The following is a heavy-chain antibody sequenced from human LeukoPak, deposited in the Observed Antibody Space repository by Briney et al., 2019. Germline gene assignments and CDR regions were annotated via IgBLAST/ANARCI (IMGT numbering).Heavy chain of an antibody. CDR3: AKGGYDYHLDY. J-gene: IGHJ4*02. D-gene: IGHD5-12*01. CDR2: ISYDGSNK. Sequence: GGSLRLSCAASGFTFSSYGMHWVRQAPGKGLEWGAVISYDGSNKYYPDSVQARFPISRDNSKNTLYLQMNSLRAEDTGVYYCAKGGYDYHLDYWGQGTLVTASS. V-gene: IGHV3-30*18. CDR1: GFTFSSYG.